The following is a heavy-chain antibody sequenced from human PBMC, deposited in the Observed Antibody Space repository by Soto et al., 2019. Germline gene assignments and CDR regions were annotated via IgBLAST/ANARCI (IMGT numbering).Heavy chain of an antibody. CDR1: GFTFSSYG. V-gene: IGHV3-33*01. J-gene: IGHJ4*02. CDR3: ARDADRSSHFSYFDY. D-gene: IGHD3-22*01. Sequence: QVQLVESGGGVVQPGRSLRLSCAASGFTFSSYGMHWVRQAPGKGLGWVTGIWHDGRDQYYAESVKGRFTISRDNSKNTLSLQMNSLRVEDSAVYYCARDADRSSHFSYFDYWGQGTLVTASS. CDR2: IWHDGRDQ.